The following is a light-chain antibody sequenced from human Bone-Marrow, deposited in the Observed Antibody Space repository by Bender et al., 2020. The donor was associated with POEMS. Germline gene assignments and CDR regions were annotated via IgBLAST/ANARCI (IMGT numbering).Light chain of an antibody. Sequence: QSALTQPASVSGSPGQSITISCTGTSSDVGGYNYVSWYQQHPGKAPKLIIFDVTRRPSGVSNRFSGSKSANTASLTISSLQTEDEADYFCSSYTGRSTWVFGGGTKLTVL. CDR1: SSDVGGYNY. J-gene: IGLJ3*02. V-gene: IGLV2-14*01. CDR2: DVT. CDR3: SSYTGRSTWV.